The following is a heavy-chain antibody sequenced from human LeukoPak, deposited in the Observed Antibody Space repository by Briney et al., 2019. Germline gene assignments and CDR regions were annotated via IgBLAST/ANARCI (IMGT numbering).Heavy chain of an antibody. Sequence: GASVKVSCKASGGTFSSYTISWVRQAPGQGLEWMGRIIPILGIANYAQKFQGRVTITADKSTSTAYMELSSLRSEDTAVYYCAREDPEAVRTYAFDIWGQGTMVTVSS. D-gene: IGHD1-14*01. V-gene: IGHV1-69*04. CDR1: GGTFSSYT. CDR3: AREDPEAVRTYAFDI. J-gene: IGHJ3*02. CDR2: IIPILGIA.